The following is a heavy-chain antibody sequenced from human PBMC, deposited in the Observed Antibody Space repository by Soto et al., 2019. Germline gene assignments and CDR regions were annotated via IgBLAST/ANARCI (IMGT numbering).Heavy chain of an antibody. CDR1: GGSFSGYY. CDR2: INHSGST. CDR3: ARQCSSTSCYYLDSDAFDI. Sequence: SETLSLTCAVYGGSFSGYYWSWIRQPPGKGLEWIGEINHSGSTNYNPSLKSRVTISVDTSKNQFSLKLSSVTAADTAVYYCARQCSSTSCYYLDSDAFDIWGQGTMVTVSS. J-gene: IGHJ3*02. D-gene: IGHD2-2*01. V-gene: IGHV4-34*01.